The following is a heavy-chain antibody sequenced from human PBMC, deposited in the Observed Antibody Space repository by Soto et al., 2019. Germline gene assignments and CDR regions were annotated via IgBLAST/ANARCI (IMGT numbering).Heavy chain of an antibody. D-gene: IGHD2-15*01. CDR3: ARATTAYCSGGSCYSEFDY. CDR2: MNPNSGNT. CDR1: GYTFTSYD. J-gene: IGHJ4*02. Sequence: ASVKVSCTASGYTFTSYDINWVRQATGQGLEWMGWMNPNSGNTGYAQKFQGRVTMTRNTSISTAYMELSSLRSEDTAVYYCARATTAYCSGGSCYSEFDYWGQGTLVTVSS. V-gene: IGHV1-8*01.